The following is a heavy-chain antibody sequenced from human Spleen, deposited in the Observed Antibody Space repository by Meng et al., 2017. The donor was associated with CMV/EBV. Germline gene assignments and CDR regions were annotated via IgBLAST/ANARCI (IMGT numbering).Heavy chain of an antibody. CDR2: ISGSGGST. J-gene: IGHJ5*01. CDR1: GFTFSSYA. D-gene: IGHD2-21*01. V-gene: IGHV3-23*01. CDR3: ARATHIPHWFDS. Sequence: GESLKISCAASGFTFSSYAMSWVRQAPGKGLEWVSAISGSGGSTYYADSVKGRFSISRDDSKNTLYLDMNSPRAEDTAVYYCARATHIPHWFDSWGQGALVTVSS.